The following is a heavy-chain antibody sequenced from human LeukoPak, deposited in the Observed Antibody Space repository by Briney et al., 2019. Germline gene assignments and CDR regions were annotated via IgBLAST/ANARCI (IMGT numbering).Heavy chain of an antibody. J-gene: IGHJ5*02. CDR1: GYTFTSYA. Sequence: GASVKVSCKASGYTFTSYAIQWVRQAPGQRLEWMGWINAGNGNTQYSPKFQGRVTITRDTSASTAYMELSSLRSEDTAVYYCARSTIFGVVITDWFDPWGQGTLVTVSS. D-gene: IGHD3-3*01. V-gene: IGHV1-3*01. CDR2: INAGNGNT. CDR3: ARSTIFGVVITDWFDP.